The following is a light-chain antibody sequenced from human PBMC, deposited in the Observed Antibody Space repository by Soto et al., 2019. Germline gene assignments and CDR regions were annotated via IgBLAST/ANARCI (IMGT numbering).Light chain of an antibody. CDR2: GVS. CDR1: QSVTSSY. Sequence: EIVLTQSPGILSLSPGERATLSCRATQSVTSSYFAWYQQKPGQAPRLLIYGVSSRATDIPDRFSGRGSGTDFTLTISRLEPEDFVVYYCQQYSSLPHTFGQGTKLEVK. V-gene: IGKV3-20*01. J-gene: IGKJ2*01. CDR3: QQYSSLPHT.